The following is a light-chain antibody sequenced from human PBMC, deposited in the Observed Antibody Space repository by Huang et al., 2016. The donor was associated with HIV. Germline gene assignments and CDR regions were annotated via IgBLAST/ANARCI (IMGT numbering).Light chain of an antibody. J-gene: IGKJ4*01. CDR2: DTS. V-gene: IGKV3D-15*01. CDR1: QNVRNN. CDR3: QQYDKWPPGLT. Sequence: EIKMTQSPATLSVSPGGRVTLSCRASQNVRNNLAWYQQKTGQAPRLLSYDTSTRPSGIPARFSGSGSGTEFTLTISGLQSEDFAIYYCQQYDKWPPGLTFGGGTKVEI.